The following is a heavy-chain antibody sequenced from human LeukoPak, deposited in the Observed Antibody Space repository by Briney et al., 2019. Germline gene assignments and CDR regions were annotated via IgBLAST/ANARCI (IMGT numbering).Heavy chain of an antibody. CDR1: GFTFDDYG. D-gene: IGHD6-13*01. Sequence: GGSLRLSCAASGFTFDDYGMSWVRQAPGKGLERVSSISSSSNYIYYGDSVKGRFTISRDNANNSLYLQMNSLRAEDTAVYYCARHSSSWYENDYWGQGTLVTVSS. V-gene: IGHV3-21*01. J-gene: IGHJ4*02. CDR3: ARHSSSWYENDY. CDR2: ISSSSNYI.